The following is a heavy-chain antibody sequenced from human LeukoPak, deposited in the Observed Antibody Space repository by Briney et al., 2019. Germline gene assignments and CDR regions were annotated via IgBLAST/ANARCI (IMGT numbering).Heavy chain of an antibody. CDR2: IYHSGST. CDR3: ARGGCSSTSCYRIDDAFDI. V-gene: IGHV4-30-2*01. CDR1: GGSISSGGYS. Sequence: SETLSLTCAVSGGSISSGGYSWSWIRQPPGKGLEWIGYIYHSGSTYYNPSLKSRVTISVDRSKNQFSLKLSSVTAADTAVYYCARGGCSSTSCYRIDDAFDIWGQGTMVTVSS. J-gene: IGHJ3*02. D-gene: IGHD2-2*01.